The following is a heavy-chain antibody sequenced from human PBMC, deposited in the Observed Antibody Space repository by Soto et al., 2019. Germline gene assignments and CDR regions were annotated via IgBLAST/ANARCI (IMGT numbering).Heavy chain of an antibody. CDR2: ISSTTKYI. CDR3: ARESEDLTSNFDY. CDR1: GFTFTRYI. V-gene: IGHV3-21*01. Sequence: ESGGGLVKPGGSLRLSCAASGFTFTRYIMNWVRQAPGKGLEWVSSISSTTKYIYYADSMKGRFTVSRDNAKNSVYLEMNSLSAEDTAVYYCARESEDLTSNFDYWGQGTLVTVSS. J-gene: IGHJ4*02.